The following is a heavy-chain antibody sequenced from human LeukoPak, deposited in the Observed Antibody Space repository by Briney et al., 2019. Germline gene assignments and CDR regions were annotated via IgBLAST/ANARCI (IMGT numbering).Heavy chain of an antibody. V-gene: IGHV4-30-2*01. Sequence: SQTLSLTCTVSGGSISSGGYYWSWIRQPPGKGLEWIGYIYHSGSTYYNPSLKSRVTISVDRSKNQFSLKLSSVTAADTAVYYCAGGIAAAGTRAFDIWGQGTMVTVSS. CDR1: GGSISSGGYY. CDR3: AGGIAAAGTRAFDI. J-gene: IGHJ3*02. D-gene: IGHD6-13*01. CDR2: IYHSGST.